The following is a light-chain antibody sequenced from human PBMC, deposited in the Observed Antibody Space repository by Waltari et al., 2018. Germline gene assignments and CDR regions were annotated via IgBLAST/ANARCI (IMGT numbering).Light chain of an antibody. J-gene: IGKJ1*01. CDR3: QQHGTLPTT. Sequence: EIVSTQSPGTASLSPGERVTLSCRASQRVGSSSLAWYQQKPGQAPRLVIYRASRRATGIPERFSGSGSGTDFSLTISRLEPEDFAVYYCQQHGTLPTTFGQGTKVEIK. CDR2: RAS. V-gene: IGKV3-20*01. CDR1: QRVGSSS.